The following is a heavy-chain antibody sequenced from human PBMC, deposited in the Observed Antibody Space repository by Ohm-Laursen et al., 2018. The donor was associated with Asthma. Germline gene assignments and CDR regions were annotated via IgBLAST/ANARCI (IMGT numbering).Heavy chain of an antibody. D-gene: IGHD1-26*01. V-gene: IGHV3-21*01. Sequence: GSLRLSCAASGYTFSRYSIHWVRQIPGKGLEWVASISTASIFIYYADSVRGRFTTSRDNARNSVYLQMNSLRAEDTALYYCARIGPEWELPGREYSLHHWGEGTLVTVSS. CDR2: ISTASIFI. CDR1: GYTFSRYS. CDR3: ARIGPEWELPGREYSLHH. J-gene: IGHJ1*01.